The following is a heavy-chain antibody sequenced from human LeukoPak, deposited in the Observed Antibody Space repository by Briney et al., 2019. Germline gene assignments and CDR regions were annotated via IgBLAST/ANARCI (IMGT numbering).Heavy chain of an antibody. J-gene: IGHJ5*02. V-gene: IGHV4-4*07. Sequence: SETLSLTCTVSGGSISSYYWSWIRQPAGKGLEWIGRIYTSGSTNYNPSLKSRVTMSVDTSKNQFSLNLSSVTAADTAVYYCARDLVIVVVPAAIETNWFDPWGQGTLVTVSS. CDR1: GGSISSYY. CDR3: ARDLVIVVVPAAIETNWFDP. CDR2: IYTSGST. D-gene: IGHD2-2*03.